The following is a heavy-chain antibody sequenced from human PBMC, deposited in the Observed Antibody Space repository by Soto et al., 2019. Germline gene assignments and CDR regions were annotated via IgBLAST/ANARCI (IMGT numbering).Heavy chain of an antibody. V-gene: IGHV3-23*01. CDR3: AKVGRTFGGVIVSGCNFDY. J-gene: IGHJ4*02. D-gene: IGHD3-16*02. CDR2: ISGSGGST. Sequence: GGSLRLSCAASGFTFSSYAMSWVRQAPGKGLEWVSAISGSGGSTYYADSVKGRFTISRDNSKNTLYLQMNSLRAEDTSVYYCAKVGRTFGGVIVSGCNFDYWGQGTLVTVSS. CDR1: GFTFSSYA.